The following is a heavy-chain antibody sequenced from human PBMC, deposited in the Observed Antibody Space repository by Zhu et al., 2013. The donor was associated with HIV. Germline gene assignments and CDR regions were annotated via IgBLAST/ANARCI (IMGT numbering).Heavy chain of an antibody. Sequence: QVQLVQSGAEVKKPGASVKVSCKASGYTFTTSGITWVRQAPGHGLEWVGWISVHSGNTHYAQNLQGRVTMTTEKSTSTAYMELRSLRSDDTAIYYCARVLPAAMRAHWFDPWGPGNPGHRLL. V-gene: IGHV1-18*01. D-gene: IGHD2-2*01. CDR2: ISVHSGNT. CDR1: GYTFTTSG. J-gene: IGHJ5*02. CDR3: ARVLPAAMRAHWFDP.